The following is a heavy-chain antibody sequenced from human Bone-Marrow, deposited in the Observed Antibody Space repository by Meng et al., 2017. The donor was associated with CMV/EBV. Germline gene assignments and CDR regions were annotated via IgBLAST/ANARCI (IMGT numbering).Heavy chain of an antibody. CDR1: GFTFDDYA. CDR3: AKFLTEDPDDAFDI. Sequence: SLKISCAASGFTFDDYAMHWVRQAPGKGLEWVSGISWNSGSIGYADSVKGRFTISRDNAKNSLYLQMNSLRAEDTALYYCAKFLTEDPDDAFDIWGQGTRVTGSS. J-gene: IGHJ3*02. D-gene: IGHD7-27*01. V-gene: IGHV3-9*01. CDR2: ISWNSGSI.